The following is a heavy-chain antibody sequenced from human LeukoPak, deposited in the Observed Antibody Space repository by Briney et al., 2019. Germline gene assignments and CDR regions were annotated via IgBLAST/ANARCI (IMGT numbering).Heavy chain of an antibody. J-gene: IGHJ4*02. V-gene: IGHV3-21*04. CDR2: ISSSSSYI. Sequence: RGSLRLSCKVSGVTFSSYSMNWVRLAPGKGLEWVSSISSSSSYINYTDSLKGRFTISRDNSQSTLYNQINSLRAEDTAVYYCARAKPKNMVRGLIMRRESRYYFDYWGKGTLVTVSS. CDR3: ARAKPKNMVRGLIMRRESRYYFDY. D-gene: IGHD3-10*01. CDR1: GVTFSSYS.